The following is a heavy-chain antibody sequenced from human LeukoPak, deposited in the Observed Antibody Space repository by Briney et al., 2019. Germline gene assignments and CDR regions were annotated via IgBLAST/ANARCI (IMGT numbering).Heavy chain of an antibody. Sequence: SETLSLTCTVAGGSISSYYWSWVRQPPGGGREWGGYIYYSGSTNYNPSLKSGVTISVDTSKNQFSLKLSSVTAADTAVYYCARHGSGLVRNPRSRYYFDYRGQGTLVTVSS. CDR1: GGSISSYY. J-gene: IGHJ4*02. V-gene: IGHV4-59*01. CDR3: ARHGSGLVRNPRSRYYFDY. D-gene: IGHD6-19*01. CDR2: IYYSGST.